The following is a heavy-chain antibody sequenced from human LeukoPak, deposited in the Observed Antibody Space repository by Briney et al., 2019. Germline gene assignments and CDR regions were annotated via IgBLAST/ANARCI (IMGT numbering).Heavy chain of an antibody. D-gene: IGHD3-9*01. J-gene: IGHJ6*02. CDR3: ARHLRYFDWLSAPNYYYYYGMDV. CDR2: IYHSGST. Sequence: SETLSLTCAVSGGSISSGGYSWSWIRQPPGKGLEWIGYIYHSGSTYYNPPLKSRVTISVDTSKNQFSLKLSSVTAADTAVYYCARHLRYFDWLSAPNYYYYYGMDVWGQGTTVTVSS. V-gene: IGHV4-30-2*01. CDR1: GGSISSGGYS.